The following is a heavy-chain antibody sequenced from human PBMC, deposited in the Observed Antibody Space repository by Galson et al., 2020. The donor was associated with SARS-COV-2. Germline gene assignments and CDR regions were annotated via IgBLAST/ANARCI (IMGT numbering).Heavy chain of an antibody. CDR3: ARLKASAAIDG. D-gene: IGHD2-2*01. CDR1: GCSIRSGGYY. CDR2: IYYDGST. J-gene: IGHJ4*02. Sequence: SETLSLTCTVSGCSIRSGGYYWSWIRQHPGKGLEWIGYIYYDGSTYYNPSLKSRLTISVDTSKNQFSLKVSSLTAADTAVYYCARLKASAAIDGWGQGTLVTVSS. V-gene: IGHV4-31*03.